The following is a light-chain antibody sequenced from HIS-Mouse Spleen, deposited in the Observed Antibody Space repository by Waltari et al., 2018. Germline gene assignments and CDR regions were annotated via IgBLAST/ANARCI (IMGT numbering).Light chain of an antibody. CDR2: QDS. V-gene: IGLV3-1*01. J-gene: IGLJ2*01. CDR1: KLGDKY. Sequence: SYELTQPPSVSVSPGQTASITCSGDKLGDKYACWYQQKPGQSPVLVIYQDSKRPSGFPERFSGSNSGNTATLTISGTQAIDEADYYCQAWDSSYSVFGGGTKLTVL. CDR3: QAWDSSYSV.